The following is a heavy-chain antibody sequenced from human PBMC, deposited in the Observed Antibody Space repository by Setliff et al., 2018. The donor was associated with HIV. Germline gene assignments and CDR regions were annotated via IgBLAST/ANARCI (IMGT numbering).Heavy chain of an antibody. Sequence: LSLTCAVSGDSVSSSNWWNWVRQPPGKGLEWIGFIYYRVNTNNSPSLKSRVSISVDTSKNQVSLKLSSVTAADTAFYYCARGGSMTTLHNWGQGTLVTVSS. CDR1: GDSVSSSNW. J-gene: IGHJ4*02. CDR3: ARGGSMTTLHN. V-gene: IGHV4-4*02. CDR2: IYYRVNT. D-gene: IGHD4-4*01.